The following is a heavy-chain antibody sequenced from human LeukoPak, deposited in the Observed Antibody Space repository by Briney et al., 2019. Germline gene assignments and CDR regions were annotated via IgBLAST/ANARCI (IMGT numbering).Heavy chain of an antibody. D-gene: IGHD2-15*01. J-gene: IGHJ5*02. CDR3: ARALGYCSGGSCTRGYNWFDP. CDR1: GGSISSRDYY. V-gene: IGHV4-39*02. Sequence: PSETLSLTCTVSGGSISSRDYYWGWIRQPPGKGLEWIGSIYYGGNTYYNPSLKSRVTISVDTSMNHFSLKLSFATTADTAVYYCARALGYCSGGSCTRGYNWFDPWGQGTLVTVSS. CDR2: IYYGGNT.